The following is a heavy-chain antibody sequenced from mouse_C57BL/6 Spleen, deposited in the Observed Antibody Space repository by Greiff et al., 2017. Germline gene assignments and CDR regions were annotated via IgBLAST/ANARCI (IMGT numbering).Heavy chain of an antibody. CDR2: ISYDGSN. J-gene: IGHJ2*01. Sequence: VQLQQSGPGLVKPSQSLPLTCSVTGYSITSGYYWNWIRQFPGNKLEWMGYISYDGSNNYNPSLKNRISITRDTSKNQFFLKLNSVTTEDTATYYCARDDYFDYWGQGTTLTVSS. V-gene: IGHV3-6*01. CDR1: GYSITSGYY. CDR3: ARDDYFDY.